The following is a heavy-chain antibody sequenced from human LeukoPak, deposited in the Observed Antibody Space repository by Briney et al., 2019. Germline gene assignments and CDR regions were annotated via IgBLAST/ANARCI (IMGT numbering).Heavy chain of an antibody. CDR2: INTDGSST. Sequence: GGSLRLSCAASGFTFSSYWMHWVRQAPGKGLVWVSRINTDGSSTNYADSVKGRFTISRDNAKNTLYLQMNSLRAEDTAVYYCANTEYQRLGTDYWGQGTLVTVSS. J-gene: IGHJ4*02. CDR1: GFTFSSYW. D-gene: IGHD2-2*01. V-gene: IGHV3-74*01. CDR3: ANTEYQRLGTDY.